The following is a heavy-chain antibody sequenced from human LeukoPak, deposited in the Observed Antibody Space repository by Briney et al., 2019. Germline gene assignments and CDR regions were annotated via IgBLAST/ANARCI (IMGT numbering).Heavy chain of an antibody. CDR1: GGSISSYY. Sequence: SETLSLTCTVSGGSISSYYWGWIRQPPGKGLEWIGSIYYSGSTYYNPSLKSRVTISVDTSKNQFSLKLSSVTAADTAVYYCARHRRRPMITFGGVIASPYFDYWGQGTLVTVSS. D-gene: IGHD3-16*02. V-gene: IGHV4-39*01. CDR2: IYYSGST. CDR3: ARHRRRPMITFGGVIASPYFDY. J-gene: IGHJ4*02.